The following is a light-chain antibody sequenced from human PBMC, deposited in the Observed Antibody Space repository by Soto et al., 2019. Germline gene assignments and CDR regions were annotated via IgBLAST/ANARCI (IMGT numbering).Light chain of an antibody. V-gene: IGKV3D-11*01. CDR3: QQRSNWHRDT. CDR1: QGVSSY. CDR2: DAS. J-gene: IGKJ4*01. Sequence: EIVLTQSPATLSLSPGERATLSCRASQGVSSYLAWYQQKPGQAPRLLIYDASNRATGIPARFSGSGPGTDFTLTISSLEPEDFAVYYCQQRSNWHRDTFGGGTKVEIK.